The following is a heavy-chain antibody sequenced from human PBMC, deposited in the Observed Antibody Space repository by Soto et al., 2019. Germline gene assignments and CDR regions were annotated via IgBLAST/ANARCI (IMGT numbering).Heavy chain of an antibody. J-gene: IGHJ4*02. Sequence: VQVVESGGGLIQPGGSLRLSCEVSGFSVTANYMSWVRQAPGKGLEWVSVIFSGGGTDYVDSVKGRFIISRDISKSTLYLQMNSLRAEDTAVYYCHGYGYWGQGTLVTVSS. V-gene: IGHV3-53*01. CDR2: IFSGGGT. CDR3: HGYGY. CDR1: GFSVTANY. D-gene: IGHD5-12*01.